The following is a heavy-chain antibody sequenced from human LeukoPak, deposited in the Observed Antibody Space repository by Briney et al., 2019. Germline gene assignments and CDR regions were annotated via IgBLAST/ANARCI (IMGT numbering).Heavy chain of an antibody. CDR1: GFTFSSYA. CDR2: ISYDGSNK. Sequence: GGSLRLSCAASGFTFSSYAMHWVRQAPGKGLEWVAVISYDGSNKYYADSVKGRFTISRDNSKNTLYLQMNSLRAEDTAVYYCVKDRNQLYSSSSRNDYYFDYWGQGTLVTVSS. J-gene: IGHJ4*02. V-gene: IGHV3-30-3*01. CDR3: VKDRNQLYSSSSRNDYYFDY. D-gene: IGHD6-6*01.